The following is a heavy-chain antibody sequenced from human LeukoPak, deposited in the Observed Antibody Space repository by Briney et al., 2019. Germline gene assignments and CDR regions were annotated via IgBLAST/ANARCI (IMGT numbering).Heavy chain of an antibody. V-gene: IGHV4-39*01. CDR3: ARGPKYYYGSGAVRYYYYMDV. D-gene: IGHD3-10*01. Sequence: SETLSLTCTVSGGSISSSSYYWGWIRQPPGKGLEWIGSIYYSGSTYYNPSLKSRVTISVDTSKNQFSLKLSSVTAADTAVYYCARGPKYYYGSGAVRYYYYMDVWGKGTTVTVSS. J-gene: IGHJ6*03. CDR2: IYYSGST. CDR1: GGSISSSSYY.